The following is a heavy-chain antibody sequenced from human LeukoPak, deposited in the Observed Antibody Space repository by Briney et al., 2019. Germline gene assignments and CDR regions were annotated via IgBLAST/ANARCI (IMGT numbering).Heavy chain of an antibody. Sequence: GGSLRLSCAASGFTFSSYAMQWVRQAPGKGLEWMAVISFDGSNKYYAASVKGRFTISRDNSNNTLFLHMNSLRAEDTAIYYCARGRGYSASDYWGQGTLVTVSS. CDR1: GFTFSSYA. CDR3: ARGRGYSASDY. D-gene: IGHD5-12*01. CDR2: ISFDGSNK. J-gene: IGHJ4*02. V-gene: IGHV3-30*04.